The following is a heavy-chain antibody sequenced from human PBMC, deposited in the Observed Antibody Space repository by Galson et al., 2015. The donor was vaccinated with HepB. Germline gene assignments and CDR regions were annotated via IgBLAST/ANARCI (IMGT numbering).Heavy chain of an antibody. J-gene: IGHJ5*02. CDR3: AKDVVVVVAATLGWFDP. D-gene: IGHD2-15*01. Sequence: SLRLSCAASGFTFSSYAMSWVRQAPGKGLEWVSAISGSGGSTYYADSVKGRFTISRDNSKNTLYLQMNSLRAEDTAVYYCAKDVVVVVAATLGWFDPWGQGTLVTVSS. CDR2: ISGSGGST. V-gene: IGHV3-23*01. CDR1: GFTFSSYA.